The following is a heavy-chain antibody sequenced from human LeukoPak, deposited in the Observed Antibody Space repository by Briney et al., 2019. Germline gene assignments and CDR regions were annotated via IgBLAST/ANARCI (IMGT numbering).Heavy chain of an antibody. V-gene: IGHV3-30*04. CDR2: ISYDGSNK. Sequence: GGSLRLSCAASGFTFSSYAMHWVRQAPGKGLEWVAVISYDGSNKYYADSVKGRFTISRDNSKNTLYLQMNSLRAEDTAVYYCARDLPSNYYYDSSGYYYSGQGTLVTVSS. D-gene: IGHD3-22*01. CDR1: GFTFSSYA. CDR3: ARDLPSNYYYDSSGYYY. J-gene: IGHJ4*02.